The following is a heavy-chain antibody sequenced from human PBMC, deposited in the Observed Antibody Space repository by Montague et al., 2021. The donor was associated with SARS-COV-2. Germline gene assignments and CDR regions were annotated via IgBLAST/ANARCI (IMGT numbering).Heavy chain of an antibody. D-gene: IGHD3-16*02. CDR1: GGSISSGGYY. V-gene: IGHV4-31*03. CDR2: IYYSGST. Sequence: TLSLTCTVSGGSISSGGYYWSWIRQHPGKGLEWIGYIYYSGSTYYNPSLKSRVTISVDTSKNQFSLKLSSVTAADTAVYYCARMFYDYVWETSRYRGNYFDSWGRGTLVTVSS. J-gene: IGHJ4*02. CDR3: ARMFYDYVWETSRYRGNYFDS.